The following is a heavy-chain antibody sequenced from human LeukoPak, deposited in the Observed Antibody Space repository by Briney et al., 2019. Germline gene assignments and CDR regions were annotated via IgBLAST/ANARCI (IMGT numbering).Heavy chain of an antibody. V-gene: IGHV4-31*03. D-gene: IGHD3-16*01. CDR1: GGSISSGGYY. Sequence: SETLSLTCTVSGGSISSGGYYWSWIRQHPGKGLEWIGYIYYSGSTYYNPSLKSRVTISVDTSKNQFSLKLSSVTAADTAVYYCARDVTDYHAFDIWGQGTMVTVSS. CDR2: IYYSGST. CDR3: ARDVTDYHAFDI. J-gene: IGHJ3*02.